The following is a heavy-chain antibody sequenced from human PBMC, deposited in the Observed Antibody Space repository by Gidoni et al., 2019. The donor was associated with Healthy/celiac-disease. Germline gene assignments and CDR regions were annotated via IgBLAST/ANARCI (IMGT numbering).Heavy chain of an antibody. CDR3: ASGSSGWYKGSFDY. J-gene: IGHJ4*02. V-gene: IGHV3-11*06. Sequence: QVQLVESGGGLVKPGGSLRLSCAASGFTFSDYYMSWIRQAPGKGLEWVSYISSSSSYTNYADSVKGRFTISRDNAKNSLYLQMNSLRAEETAVYYCASGSSGWYKGSFDYWGQGTLVTVSS. CDR1: GFTFSDYY. CDR2: ISSSSSYT. D-gene: IGHD6-19*01.